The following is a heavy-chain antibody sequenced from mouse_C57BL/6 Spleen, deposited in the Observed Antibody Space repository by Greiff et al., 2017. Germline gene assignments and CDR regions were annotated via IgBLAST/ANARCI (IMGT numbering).Heavy chain of an antibody. V-gene: IGHV14-2*01. J-gene: IGHJ4*01. CDR1: GFNIKDYY. D-gene: IGHD1-1*01. Sequence: EVKLVESGAELVKPGASVKLSCTASGFNIKDYYMHWVKQRTEQGLEWIGRIDPEDGETKYAPKFQGKATITADTSSNTAYLQLSSLTSEDTAVYYCAREIRITTVAMDYWGQGTSVTVSS. CDR3: AREIRITTVAMDY. CDR2: IDPEDGET.